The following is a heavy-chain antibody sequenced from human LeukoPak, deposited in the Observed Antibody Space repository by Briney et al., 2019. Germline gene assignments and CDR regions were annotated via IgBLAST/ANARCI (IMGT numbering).Heavy chain of an antibody. V-gene: IGHV1-8*01. CDR3: AKVSRDNSGYSPFDN. Sequence: ASVKVSCKASGYIFTSYDINWLRQASGQRLEWMGWMNPNTGNTGYAQKFRGRVTMTRNTSISTAYMDLSSLRSEDTAVYYCAKVSRDNSGYSPFDNWGQGTLVTVSS. CDR1: GYIFTSYD. CDR2: MNPNTGNT. D-gene: IGHD3-22*01. J-gene: IGHJ4*02.